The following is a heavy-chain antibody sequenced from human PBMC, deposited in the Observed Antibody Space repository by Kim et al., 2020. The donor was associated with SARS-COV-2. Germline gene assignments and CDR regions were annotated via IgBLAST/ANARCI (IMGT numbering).Heavy chain of an antibody. CDR2: ISAYNGNT. J-gene: IGHJ5*02. D-gene: IGHD3-10*01. Sequence: ASVKVSCKASGYTFTSYGISWVRQAPGQGLEWMGWISAYNGNTNYAQKLQGRVTMTTDTSTSTAYMELRSLRSDDTAVYYCARVGGPLLWFGELSLRLFDPWGQGTLVTVSS. CDR1: GYTFTSYG. CDR3: ARVGGPLLWFGELSLRLFDP. V-gene: IGHV1-18*01.